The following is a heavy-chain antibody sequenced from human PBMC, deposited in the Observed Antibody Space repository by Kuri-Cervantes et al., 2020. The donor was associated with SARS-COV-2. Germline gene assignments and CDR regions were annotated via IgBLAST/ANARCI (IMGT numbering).Heavy chain of an antibody. J-gene: IGHJ4*02. CDR2: IGPSNTYI. Sequence: LSLTCAASGFTFSSYSMNWVRQAPGKGLEWVSGIGPSNTYIYYADSVKGRFIISRDNAKNSLYLQMNSLRVEDTALYYCARAYGDYVFREGLDSWGQGTLVTVSS. CDR1: GFTFSSYS. V-gene: IGHV3-21*06. D-gene: IGHD4-17*01. CDR3: ARAYGDYVFREGLDS.